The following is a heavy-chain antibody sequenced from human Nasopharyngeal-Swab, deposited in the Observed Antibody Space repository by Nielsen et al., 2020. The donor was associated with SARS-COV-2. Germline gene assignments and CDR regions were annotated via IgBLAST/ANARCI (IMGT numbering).Heavy chain of an antibody. D-gene: IGHD1-1*01. CDR1: GFTFSSYA. Sequence: GESLKISCAASGFTFSSYAMSWVRQAPGKGLEWVSAISGSGGSTYYADSVKGRFTISRDNSKNTLYLQMNSLRAEDTAVYYCAKLERRGEGLDYWGQGTLVTVSS. J-gene: IGHJ4*02. V-gene: IGHV3-23*01. CDR2: ISGSGGST. CDR3: AKLERRGEGLDY.